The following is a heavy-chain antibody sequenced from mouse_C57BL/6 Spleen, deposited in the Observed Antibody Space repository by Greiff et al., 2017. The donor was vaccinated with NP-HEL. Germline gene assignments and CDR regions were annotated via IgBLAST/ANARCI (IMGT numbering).Heavy chain of an antibody. Sequence: EVQLVESGGGLVKPGGSLKLSCAASGFTFSSYAMSWVRQTPEKRLAWVATISDGGSYTYYPDNVKGRFTISRDNAKNNLYLQMSHLKSEDTAMYYCARDQDEYDVGNYFDYWGQGTTLTVSS. V-gene: IGHV5-4*01. CDR1: GFTFSSYA. CDR3: ARDQDEYDVGNYFDY. D-gene: IGHD2-4*01. CDR2: ISDGGSYT. J-gene: IGHJ2*01.